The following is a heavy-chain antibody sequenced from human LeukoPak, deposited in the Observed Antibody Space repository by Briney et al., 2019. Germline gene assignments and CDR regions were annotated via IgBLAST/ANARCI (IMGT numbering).Heavy chain of an antibody. J-gene: IGHJ4*02. CDR1: GFTFSSYG. V-gene: IGHV3-33*08. D-gene: IGHD2-2*01. Sequence: PGGSLRLSCAASGFTFSSYGMRWVRQAPGKGRGWVAVIWYDGSNKYYADSVKGRFTISRDNSKNTLYLQMNSLRAEDTAVYYCASSRYQLLLSPFDYWGQGTLVTVSS. CDR3: ASSRYQLLLSPFDY. CDR2: IWYDGSNK.